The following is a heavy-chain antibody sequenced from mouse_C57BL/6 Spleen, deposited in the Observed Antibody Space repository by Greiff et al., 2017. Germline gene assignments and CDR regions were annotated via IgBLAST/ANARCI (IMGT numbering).Heavy chain of an antibody. J-gene: IGHJ3*01. Sequence: EVQLQQSGTVLARPGASVKMSCKTSGYTFTSYWMHWVKQRPGQGLEWIGAIYPGNSGTSSNQKFKGKAKLTAVTSASTAYMELSSLTNEDSAVYYCTSEDYGGFAYWGQGTLVTVSA. CDR2: IYPGNSGT. CDR3: TSEDYGGFAY. V-gene: IGHV1-5*01. CDR1: GYTFTSYW. D-gene: IGHD1-1*01.